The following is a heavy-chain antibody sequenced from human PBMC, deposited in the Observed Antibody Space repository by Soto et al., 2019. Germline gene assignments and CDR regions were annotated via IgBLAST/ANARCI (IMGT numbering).Heavy chain of an antibody. Sequence: QITLKESGPTLVKPTQTLTLTRTFSGFSLSTSGVGVGWIRQPPGKALEWLALIYWDDDKRYSPSLKSRLTITKDTSKNQVVLTMTNMDPVDTATYYCAHSSYYYDSSGYSLDYWGQGTLVTVSS. D-gene: IGHD3-22*01. CDR3: AHSSYYYDSSGYSLDY. CDR2: IYWDDDK. J-gene: IGHJ4*02. CDR1: GFSLSTSGVG. V-gene: IGHV2-5*02.